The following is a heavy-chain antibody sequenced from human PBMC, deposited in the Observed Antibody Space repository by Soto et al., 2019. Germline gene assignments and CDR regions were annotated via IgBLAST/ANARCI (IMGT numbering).Heavy chain of an antibody. V-gene: IGHV3-23*01. CDR2: ISGSGVST. J-gene: IGHJ4*02. CDR3: AKVTTGTGGSYYFDY. Sequence: GGSLKLSCAASGVTLSSYAMSWFRQAPGKGLEWVSAISGSGVSTYYADSVKGRFTISRDNSKNTLYLQMNSLRAEDTAVYYCAKVTTGTGGSYYFDYWGQGTLVTVSS. D-gene: IGHD1-1*01. CDR1: GVTLSSYA.